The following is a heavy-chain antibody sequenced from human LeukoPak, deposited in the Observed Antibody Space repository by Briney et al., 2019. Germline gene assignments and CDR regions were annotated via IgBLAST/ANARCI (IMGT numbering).Heavy chain of an antibody. J-gene: IGHJ4*02. CDR3: AKDRSDIKYYGSGSYDL. D-gene: IGHD3-10*01. Sequence: GGSLRLSCAASGFTFSSYAMSWVRQAPGKGLEWVSAISGSGGSTYYADSVKGRFTISRDNSKNTLYLQMTSLRAEDTPVYYCAKDRSDIKYYGSGSYDLWGQGTLVTVSS. CDR1: GFTFSSYA. CDR2: ISGSGGST. V-gene: IGHV3-23*01.